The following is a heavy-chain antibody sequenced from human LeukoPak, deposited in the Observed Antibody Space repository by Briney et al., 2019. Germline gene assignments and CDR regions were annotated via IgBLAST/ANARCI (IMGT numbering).Heavy chain of an antibody. Sequence: HPGGSLRLSCAASGFTFSSYAMSWVRQAPGKGLEWVSAISGSGGSTYYADSVKGRFTISRDNSKNTLYLQMNNLRAEDTAVYYCAKDAMIIVVIGTMSDYWGQGTLVTVSP. J-gene: IGHJ4*02. D-gene: IGHD3-22*01. CDR2: ISGSGGST. CDR3: AKDAMIIVVIGTMSDY. CDR1: GFTFSSYA. V-gene: IGHV3-23*01.